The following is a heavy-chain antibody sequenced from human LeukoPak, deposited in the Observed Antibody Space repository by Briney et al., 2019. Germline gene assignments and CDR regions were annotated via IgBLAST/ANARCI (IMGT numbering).Heavy chain of an antibody. D-gene: IGHD3-22*01. Sequence: PGGSLRLSCAASGFTFNIYAMSWVRQAPGKGLEWVSSISSRSDYTFYADSVKGRFTISRDNSRNTLYLQMNSLRAKDTAIYYCAKDRPNYYEANGHYYRRDGDSWGQGTLVTVSS. J-gene: IGHJ5*01. CDR3: AKDRPNYYEANGHYYRRDGDS. V-gene: IGHV3-23*01. CDR1: GFTFNIYA. CDR2: ISSRSDYT.